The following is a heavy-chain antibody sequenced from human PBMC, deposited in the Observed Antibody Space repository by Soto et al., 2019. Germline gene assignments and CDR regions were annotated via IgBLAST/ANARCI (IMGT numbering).Heavy chain of an antibody. CDR3: AKDRGAGTMYVYYYYGMDV. CDR1: GFTFSSYA. Sequence: EVQLLESGGGLVQPGGSLRLSCAASGFTFSSYAMSWVRQAPGKGLEWVSAISGSGGSTYYADSVKGRFTISRDNSKNTPYLQMNSLRAEDTAVYYCAKDRGAGTMYVYYYYGMDVWGQGTTVTVSS. V-gene: IGHV3-23*01. D-gene: IGHD1-1*01. J-gene: IGHJ6*02. CDR2: ISGSGGST.